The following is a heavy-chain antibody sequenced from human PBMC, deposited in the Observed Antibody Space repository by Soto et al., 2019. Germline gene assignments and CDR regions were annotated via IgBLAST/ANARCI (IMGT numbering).Heavy chain of an antibody. CDR1: GYTFTRYD. CDR3: ARGYSSSYYYSGMGV. D-gene: IGHD6-13*01. V-gene: IGHV1-8*01. CDR2: FNPNSGNT. Sequence: QVQLVQSGAEVKKPGASVKVSCKASGYTFTRYDINWVRQATGQGREWRGWFNPNSGNTGYAQKFQGKVTMTSNTSISKAYMELISLCSGDTDVYYCARGYSSSYYYSGMGVWGQGTTVTVSS. J-gene: IGHJ6*01.